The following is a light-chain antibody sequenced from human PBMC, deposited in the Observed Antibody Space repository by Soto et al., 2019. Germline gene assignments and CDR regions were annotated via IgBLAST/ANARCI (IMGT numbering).Light chain of an antibody. CDR1: QSLLHSNGYNY. J-gene: IGKJ3*01. V-gene: IGKV2-28*01. CDR2: LGS. Sequence: DIVMTQSPLSLPVTPGEPASISCRSSQSLLHSNGYNYLDWYLQKPGQSPQLLIYLGSNRASGVAYGFGVSGSGSDFTLIISSVEAEDVGVYYCMQALQTPFTFGPGTKVDIK. CDR3: MQALQTPFT.